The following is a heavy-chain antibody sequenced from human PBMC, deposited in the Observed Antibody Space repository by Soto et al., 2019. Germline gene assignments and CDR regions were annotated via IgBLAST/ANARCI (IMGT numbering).Heavy chain of an antibody. Sequence: EVQLVESGGALVQPGWSLRLSCAASGFTFSNYAMNWVRQAPGKGLEWVSYISTGDSPIYYADSVKGRFTISRDNAKKSLYLQMISLRAEDTAVYYCATVCRFCSGSSSLYWVRGTLVTVSS. V-gene: IGHV3-48*01. J-gene: IGHJ4*02. D-gene: IGHD2-2*01. CDR1: GFTFSNYA. CDR3: ATVCRFCSGSSSLY. CDR2: ISTGDSPI.